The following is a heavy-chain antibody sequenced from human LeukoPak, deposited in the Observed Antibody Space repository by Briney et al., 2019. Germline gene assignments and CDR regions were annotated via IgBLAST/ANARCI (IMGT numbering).Heavy chain of an antibody. V-gene: IGHV3-30-3*01. D-gene: IGHD3-16*01. Sequence: PGGSLRLSCAASGFTFSSYAMHWVRQAPGKGLEWVAVISYDGSNKYYADSVKGRFTISRDNSKNTLYLQMNSLKAEDTAVYYCAKDNGGGGFDYWGQGTLVTVSS. CDR2: ISYDGSNK. CDR1: GFTFSSYA. J-gene: IGHJ4*02. CDR3: AKDNGGGGFDY.